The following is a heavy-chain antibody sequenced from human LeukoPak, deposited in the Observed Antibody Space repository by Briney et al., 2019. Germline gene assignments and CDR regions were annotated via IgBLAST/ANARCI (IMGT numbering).Heavy chain of an antibody. V-gene: IGHV4-39*07. CDR3: ARAPKSLYYYMDV. Sequence: SETLSLTCTVSGGSISGSTYYWGWIRQPRGKGLEWIGAILYSGGTKYNLSLKSRVTISVDTSKNQFSLKLSSVTAADTAVYYCARAPKSLYYYMDVWGEGTTVTISS. J-gene: IGHJ6*03. CDR1: GGSISGSTYY. CDR2: ILYSGGT. D-gene: IGHD3-10*01.